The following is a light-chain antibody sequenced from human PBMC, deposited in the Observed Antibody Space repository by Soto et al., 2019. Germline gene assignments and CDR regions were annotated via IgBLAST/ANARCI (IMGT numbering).Light chain of an antibody. CDR2: AAS. CDR1: QSISSY. J-gene: IGKJ1*01. V-gene: IGKV1-39*01. CDR3: QQYNSYSRT. Sequence: DIQMTQSPSSLSASVGDRVTITCRASQSISSYLNWYQQKPGKAPKLLIYAASSLQSGVPSRFSGSGSGTEFTLTISSLQPDDFATYYCQQYNSYSRTVGQGTKVDIK.